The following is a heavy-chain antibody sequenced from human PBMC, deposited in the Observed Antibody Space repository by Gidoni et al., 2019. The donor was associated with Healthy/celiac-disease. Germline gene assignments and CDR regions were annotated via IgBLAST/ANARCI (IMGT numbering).Heavy chain of an antibody. V-gene: IGHV4-31*02. CDR3: ARGVSADR. Sequence: STYYNPSLKSRVTISVDTSKNQFSLKLSSVTAADTAVYYCARGVSADRWGQGTLVTVSS. CDR2: ST. J-gene: IGHJ5*02. D-gene: IGHD3-10*01.